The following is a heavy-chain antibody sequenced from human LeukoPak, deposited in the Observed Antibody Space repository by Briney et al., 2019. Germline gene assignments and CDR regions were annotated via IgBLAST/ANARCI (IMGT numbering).Heavy chain of an antibody. CDR3: ARHDFVYDSSGYFLGGDY. Sequence: KRGESLKISCKGSGYSFTLYWIGWVRQTPGKGLEWMGIIHPGDSNTKYSPSFQGQVTISADKSSSTAYLQWSSLKASDTGIYYCARHDFVYDSSGYFLGGDYWGQGTLLTVSS. D-gene: IGHD3-22*01. J-gene: IGHJ4*02. CDR2: IHPGDSNT. V-gene: IGHV5-51*01. CDR1: GYSFTLYW.